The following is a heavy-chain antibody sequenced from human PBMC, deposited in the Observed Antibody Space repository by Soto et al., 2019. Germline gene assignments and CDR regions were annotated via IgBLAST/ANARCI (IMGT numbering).Heavy chain of an antibody. V-gene: IGHV3-30*03. D-gene: IGHD2-15*01. CDR2: ISYDGSNT. CDR1: GFTFSSYG. J-gene: IGHJ4*03. CDR3: AREFCQCLAAYSESYDL. Sequence: GGSLRLSCVSSGFTFSSYGMHWVRQAPGKGLEWVAIISYDGSNTYYADSVKGRFTISRDNSKNTLYLQMNSLRAEDTAVYYCAREFCQCLAAYSESYDLWRQGTLVTLS.